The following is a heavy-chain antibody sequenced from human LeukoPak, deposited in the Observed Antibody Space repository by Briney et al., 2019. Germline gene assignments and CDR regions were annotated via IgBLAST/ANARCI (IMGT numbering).Heavy chain of an antibody. V-gene: IGHV1-69*04. CDR3: ARDQVPAAIRDYYYYYGMDV. J-gene: IGHJ6*02. CDR1: GGTFSSYA. CDR2: IIPIFGIA. Sequence: ASVKVSCKASGGTFSSYAISWVRQAPGQGLEWMGRIIPIFGIANYAQKFQVRVTITADKSTSTAYMELSSLRSEDTAVYYCARDQVPAAIRDYYYYYGMDVWGQGTTVTVSS. D-gene: IGHD2-2*02.